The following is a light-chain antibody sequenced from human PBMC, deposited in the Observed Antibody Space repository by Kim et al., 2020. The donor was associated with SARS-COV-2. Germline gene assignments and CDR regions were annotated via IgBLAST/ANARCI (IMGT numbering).Light chain of an antibody. Sequence: VIWMTQSPSLLSASTGDRVTISCRISQGISSYLAWYQQKPGKAPELLIYAASTLQSGVPSRFSGSGSGTDFTLTISCLQSEDFATYYCQQYYSFPLTFGGGTKLEI. J-gene: IGKJ4*01. CDR1: QGISSY. V-gene: IGKV1D-8*01. CDR2: AAS. CDR3: QQYYSFPLT.